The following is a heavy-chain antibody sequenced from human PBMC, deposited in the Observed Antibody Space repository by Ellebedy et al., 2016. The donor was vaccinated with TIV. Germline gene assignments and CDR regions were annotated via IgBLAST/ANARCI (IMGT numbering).Heavy chain of an antibody. Sequence: GESLKISXVASGFTFSSYDMNWVRQPPGKGLEWISYIGSGSDTIYYADSVKGRFTVSRDNAKSSLYLQMNSLRDEDTAVYYCVRVSRSGNYPGWGQGTLVTVSS. J-gene: IGHJ4*02. CDR1: GFTFSSYD. D-gene: IGHD1-26*01. CDR2: IGSGSDTI. V-gene: IGHV3-48*02. CDR3: VRVSRSGNYPG.